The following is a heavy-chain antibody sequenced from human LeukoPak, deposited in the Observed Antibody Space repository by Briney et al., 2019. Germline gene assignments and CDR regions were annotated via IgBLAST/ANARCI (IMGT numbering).Heavy chain of an antibody. J-gene: IGHJ4*02. CDR2: IYIGGST. D-gene: IGHD3-10*01. Sequence: PGASPRPSTAAFGFTASSNYMSWVRQPPRKGLGRVSVIYIGGSTYYADTVKGRSTISRDKSKNTLYLQMDSLRAEDSAVYYGARMFMVRGVINGDWGQGTLVTVSS. CDR3: ARMFMVRGVINGD. V-gene: IGHV3-53*01. CDR1: GFTASSNY.